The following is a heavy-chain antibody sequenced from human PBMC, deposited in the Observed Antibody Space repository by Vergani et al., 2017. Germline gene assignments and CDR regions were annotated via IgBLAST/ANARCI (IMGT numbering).Heavy chain of an antibody. CDR2: VIPILGIA. CDR3: ARDHYDSSGYYY. V-gene: IGHV1-69*08. Sequence: QVQLVQSGAEVKKPGSSVKVSCQASGGTFSSYTISWVRQAPGQGLEWMGRVIPILGIANYAQKFQGRVTITADKSTRTADMELSSLRSEDTAVYYWARDHYDSSGYYYWGQGTLVTVSS. D-gene: IGHD3-22*01. J-gene: IGHJ4*02. CDR1: GGTFSSYT.